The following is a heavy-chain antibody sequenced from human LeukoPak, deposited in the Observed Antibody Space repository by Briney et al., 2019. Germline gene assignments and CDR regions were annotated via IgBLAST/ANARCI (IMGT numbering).Heavy chain of an antibody. CDR2: ISYSGST. D-gene: IGHD3-22*01. V-gene: IGHV4-30-4*01. CDR3: ARVYDSSAYYGYYFDY. Sequence: SETLSLTCTVSGGSISSGDCYWSWIRQPPGKGLEWIGYISYSGSTYYKPSLKSRVAISVDTSKNQFSLKLSSVTAADTAVYYCARVYDSSAYYGYYFDYWGQGTLVTVSS. CDR1: GGSISSGDCY. J-gene: IGHJ4*02.